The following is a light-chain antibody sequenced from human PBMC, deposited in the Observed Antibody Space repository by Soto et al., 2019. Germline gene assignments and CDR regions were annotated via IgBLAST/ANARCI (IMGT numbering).Light chain of an antibody. CDR2: EGS. J-gene: IGLJ1*01. CDR1: SSDVGSYNL. CDR3: CSSAGSSTSLYV. V-gene: IGLV2-23*01. Sequence: QSALTQPASVSGSPGQSVTISCTGTSSDVGSYNLVSWYQHHPGKAPKLMIYEGSKRPSGVSNRFSGSKSGNTASLTISGLQAEDEADYYCCSSAGSSTSLYVFGTGTKVTVL.